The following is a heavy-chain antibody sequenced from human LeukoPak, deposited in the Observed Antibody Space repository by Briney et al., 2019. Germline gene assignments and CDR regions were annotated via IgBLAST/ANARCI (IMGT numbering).Heavy chain of an antibody. CDR1: GFTFNSYW. V-gene: IGHV3-74*01. CDR3: ASDDSYAFDI. Sequence: PGGSLRLSCAASGFTFNSYWMHWVRQAPGKGLVRVSRINSDGSSTNYADSVKGRFTISRDNTKNTLYLQMNSLRAEDTAVYYCASDDSYAFDIWGQGTMVTVSS. D-gene: IGHD2-21*01. J-gene: IGHJ3*02. CDR2: INSDGSST.